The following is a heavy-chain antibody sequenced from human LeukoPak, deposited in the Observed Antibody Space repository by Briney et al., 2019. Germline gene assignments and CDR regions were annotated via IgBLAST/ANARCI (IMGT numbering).Heavy chain of an antibody. Sequence: GSLRLSCAASGLTFIKYAGCGGPQAPGKGVGWVSAISGSGINTYYADSVKGRFTISRDNSKNTLYLQMNSLRAEHTAAYFCAKGIVGVIATNYFDYWGQGTLVTVSS. J-gene: IGHJ4*02. CDR1: GLTFIKYA. CDR3: AKGIVGVIATNYFDY. V-gene: IGHV3-23*01. D-gene: IGHD3-22*01. CDR2: ISGSGINT.